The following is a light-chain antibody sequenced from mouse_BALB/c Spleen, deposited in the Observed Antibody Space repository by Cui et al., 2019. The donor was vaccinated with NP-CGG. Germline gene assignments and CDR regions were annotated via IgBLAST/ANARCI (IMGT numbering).Light chain of an antibody. CDR3: ALWYSNHWV. CDR1: TGAVTTINY. Sequence: QAVVTQESALTTSPGETVTLTCRSSTGAVTTINYANWVQEKPDHLFTGLIGGTNNRAPGVPARFSGSLIGDKAALTITGAQTEDEATYFCALWYSNHWVFGGGTKLTVL. CDR2: GTN. V-gene: IGLV1*01. J-gene: IGLJ1*01.